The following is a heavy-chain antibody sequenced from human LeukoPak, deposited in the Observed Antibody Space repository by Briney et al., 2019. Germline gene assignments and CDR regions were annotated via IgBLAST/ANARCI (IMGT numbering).Heavy chain of an antibody. D-gene: IGHD7-27*01. CDR1: GGSISSYY. V-gene: IGHV4-59*08. CDR2: IYYSGTT. CDR3: VRHGQTSQANWGGHDAFAI. J-gene: IGHJ3*02. Sequence: SETLSLTCTVSGGSISSYYWSWVRLPPGKGLEWIGYIYYSGTTNYNPSLKSRVTISVDTSKNQFSLKLSSVTAADTAVYYCVRHGQTSQANWGGHDAFAIWGQGTLVTVSS.